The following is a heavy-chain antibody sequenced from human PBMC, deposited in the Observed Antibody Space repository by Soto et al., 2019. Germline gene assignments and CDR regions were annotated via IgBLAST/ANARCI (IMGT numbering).Heavy chain of an antibody. CDR3: ARESLTTADLDY. V-gene: IGHV4-39*01. CDR1: GGSISSSSYY. J-gene: IGHJ4*02. CDR2: IYYSGST. Sequence: LKTLSLTCTVSGGSISSSSYYWGWIRQPPGKGLEWIGSIYYSGSTYYNPSLKSRVTISVDTSKNQFSMKLSSVTAADTAVYYCARESLTTADLDYWGQGTLVTVSS. D-gene: IGHD4-17*01.